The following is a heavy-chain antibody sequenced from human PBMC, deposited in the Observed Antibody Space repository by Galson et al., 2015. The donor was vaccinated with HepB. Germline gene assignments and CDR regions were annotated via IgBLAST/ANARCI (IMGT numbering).Heavy chain of an antibody. CDR2: ISYDGSNK. Sequence: SLRLSCAASGFTFSSYALHWVRQAPGKGLEWVAVISYDGSNKYYADSVKGRFTISRDNSKNTLYLQMNSLRAEDTAVYYCARSTGGLYYYDYSGSYFNHFDYWGQGTLVTVSS. CDR1: GFTFSSYA. J-gene: IGHJ4*02. CDR3: ARSTGGLYYYDYSGSYFNHFDY. D-gene: IGHD3-22*01. V-gene: IGHV3-30-3*01.